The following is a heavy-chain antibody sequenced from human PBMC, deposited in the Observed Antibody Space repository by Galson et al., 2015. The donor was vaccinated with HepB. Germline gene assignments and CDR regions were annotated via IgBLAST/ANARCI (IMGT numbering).Heavy chain of an antibody. D-gene: IGHD1-1*01. CDR3: AARRGPQLEPYPTLPYYYYYGMDV. CDR1: GGTFSSYA. Sequence: SVKVSCKASGGTFSSYAISWVRQAPGQGLEWMGGIIPIFGTANYAQKFQGRVTITADESTSTAYMELSSLRSEDTAVYYCAARRGPQLEPYPTLPYYYYYGMDVWGQGTTVTVSS. CDR2: IIPIFGTA. J-gene: IGHJ6*02. V-gene: IGHV1-69*13.